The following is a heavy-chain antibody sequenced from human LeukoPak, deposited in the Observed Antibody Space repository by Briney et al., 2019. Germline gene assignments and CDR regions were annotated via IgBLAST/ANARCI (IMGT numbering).Heavy chain of an antibody. V-gene: IGHV3-30*02. D-gene: IGHD1-26*01. J-gene: IGHJ4*02. CDR3: AKGRRTPLVGTITKSWIDY. CDR2: IRYIGNDK. CDR1: GFIFSHYG. Sequence: PGGPLRLSCAASGFIFSHYGMHWVRQAPGKGLEWVAFIRYIGNDKFYADSVKGRFTISRDNSKNTLYLQMNSLRVEDTAIYYCAKGRRTPLVGTITKSWIDYWGQGTLVTVSS.